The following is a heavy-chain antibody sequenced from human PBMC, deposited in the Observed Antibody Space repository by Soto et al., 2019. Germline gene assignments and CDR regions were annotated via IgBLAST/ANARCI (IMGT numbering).Heavy chain of an antibody. D-gene: IGHD1-26*01. V-gene: IGHV3-48*02. CDR3: ARDPAVSGSYFPFDY. CDR1: GFTFSSYS. Sequence: EVQLVESGGGLVQPGGSLRLSCAASGFTFSSYSMNWVRQAPGKGLEWVSYISSSSSTIYYADSVKGRFTISRDNAKNSLYLQMNSLRDEDTAVYYCARDPAVSGSYFPFDYWGQGTLVTVSS. J-gene: IGHJ4*02. CDR2: ISSSSSTI.